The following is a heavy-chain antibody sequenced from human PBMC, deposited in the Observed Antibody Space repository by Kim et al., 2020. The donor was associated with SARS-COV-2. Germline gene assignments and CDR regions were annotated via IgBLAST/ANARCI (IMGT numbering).Heavy chain of an antibody. J-gene: IGHJ4*02. D-gene: IGHD1-26*01. V-gene: IGHV3-7*01. Sequence: EKYYVDSVKGRFTISRDNAKNSLYLQMNSLRAEDTAVYYCARDVGATVDYWGQGTLVTVSS. CDR3: ARDVGATVDY. CDR2: EK.